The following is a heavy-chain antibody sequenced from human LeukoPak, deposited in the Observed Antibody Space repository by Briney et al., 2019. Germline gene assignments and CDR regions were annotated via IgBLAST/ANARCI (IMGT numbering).Heavy chain of an antibody. CDR3: AKDPNYSPFDY. V-gene: IGHV3-53*01. D-gene: IGHD1-7*01. Sequence: GGSLRLSCAAPGFTVSSSYISWVRQAPGKGLEWVSAIYSGGTTYYANSVKGRFTISRDNSKNTLYLQMNSLRAEDTAVYYCAKDPNYSPFDYWGQGTLVTVSS. CDR2: IYSGGTT. J-gene: IGHJ4*02. CDR1: GFTVSSSY.